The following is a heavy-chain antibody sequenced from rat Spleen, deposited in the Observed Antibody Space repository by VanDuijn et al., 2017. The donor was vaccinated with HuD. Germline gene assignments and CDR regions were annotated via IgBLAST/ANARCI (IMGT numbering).Heavy chain of an antibody. CDR2: INKDSSTI. CDR1: GFNFNDYW. J-gene: IGHJ2*01. CDR3: VTERLGVEG. D-gene: IGHD4-3*01. Sequence: EVKLVESGGGLVQPGRSLKLSCAASGFNFNDYWMGWVRQAPGKGLEWIGEINKDSSTIKYIPSLKDKITISRDNAQNTLYLQMSKLGSEDTAIYYGVTERLGVEGWGQGVMVTVSS. V-gene: IGHV4-2*01.